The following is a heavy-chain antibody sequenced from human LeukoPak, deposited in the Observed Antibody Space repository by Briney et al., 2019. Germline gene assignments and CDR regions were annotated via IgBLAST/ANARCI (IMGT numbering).Heavy chain of an antibody. D-gene: IGHD6-19*01. CDR3: ARRQQWLVYQRSLVYYYYGMDV. CDR1: GFTFSSYE. J-gene: IGHJ6*02. CDR2: ISSSGSTI. V-gene: IGHV3-48*03. Sequence: PGGFLRLSCAASGFTFSSYEMNWVRQAPGKGLEWVSYISSSGSTIYYADSVKGRFTISRDNAKNPLYLQMNSLRAEDTAVYYCARRQQWLVYQRSLVYYYYGMDVWGQGTTVTVSS.